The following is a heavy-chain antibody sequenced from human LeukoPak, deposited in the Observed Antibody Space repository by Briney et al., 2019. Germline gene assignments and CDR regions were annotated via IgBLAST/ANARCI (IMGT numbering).Heavy chain of an antibody. CDR1: GGSISSSSYY. Sequence: SETLSLTCTVSGGSISSSSYYWGWIRQPPGKGLEWIGNIYYTGSTYYNPSLKSRVTISVETSKNQFSLKLSSVTAADTAVYYCARDGRYYYGSGVDYWGQGTLVTVSS. CDR3: ARDGRYYYGSGVDY. CDR2: IYYTGST. J-gene: IGHJ4*02. V-gene: IGHV4-39*07. D-gene: IGHD3-10*01.